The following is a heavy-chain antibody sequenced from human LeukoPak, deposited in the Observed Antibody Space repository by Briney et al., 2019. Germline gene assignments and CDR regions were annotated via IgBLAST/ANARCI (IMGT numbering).Heavy chain of an antibody. CDR1: GYTFTSYA. CDR3: ARAGYYYDSSGYYDPTYYFDY. J-gene: IGHJ4*02. CDR2: INTNTGNP. Sequence: ASVKVSYKASGYTFTSYAMNWVRQAPGQGLEWMGWINTNTGNPTYAQGFTGRFVFSLDTSVSTAYLQISSLKAEDTAVYYCARAGYYYDSSGYYDPTYYFDYWGQGTLVTVSS. D-gene: IGHD3-22*01. V-gene: IGHV7-4-1*02.